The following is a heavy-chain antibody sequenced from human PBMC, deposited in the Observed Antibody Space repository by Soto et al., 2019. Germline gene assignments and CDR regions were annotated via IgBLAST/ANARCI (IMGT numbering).Heavy chain of an antibody. CDR2: ISNEGSNK. J-gene: IGHJ6*02. D-gene: IGHD2-2*01. V-gene: IGHV3-30*18. Sequence: QVQLVESGGGVVQPGRSLRLSCAASGFTFSSYGMHWARQAPGKGLGWGPVISNEGSNKYYADSVKGRFTISRDNSKNTLYLQMNSLRAEDTAVYYCAKDDIVVVPAANPYYYGMDVWGQGTTVTVSS. CDR1: GFTFSSYG. CDR3: AKDDIVVVPAANPYYYGMDV.